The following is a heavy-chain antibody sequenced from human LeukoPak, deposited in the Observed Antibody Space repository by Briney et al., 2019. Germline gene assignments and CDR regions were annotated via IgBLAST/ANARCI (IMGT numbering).Heavy chain of an antibody. CDR3: ARGALGYCSAGTCHDAFDI. CDR2: INPHSGDT. Sequence: GAPWKVSWGAFGTSLTGSYMHWVGKALGQGLEGRGWINPHSGDTNYAQKFQGRVTMTRDTSISTAYMELTRLRSDDTAVYYCARGALGYCSAGTCHDAFDIWGQGTMVTVSS. D-gene: IGHD2-15*01. V-gene: IGHV1-2*02. J-gene: IGHJ3*02. CDR1: GTSLTGSY.